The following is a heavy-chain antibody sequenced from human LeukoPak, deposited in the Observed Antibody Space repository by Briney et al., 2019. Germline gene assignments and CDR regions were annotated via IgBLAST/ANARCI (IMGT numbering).Heavy chain of an antibody. CDR2: ISAYNGNT. D-gene: IGHD2-15*01. CDR1: GYTFTSYG. CDR3: ASYLRDATSLDY. V-gene: IGHV1-18*01. Sequence: GASVKVSCKASGYTFTSYGVSWVRQAPGQGLEWMGWISAYNGNTNYAQKLQGRVTMTTDTSTSTAYMELRSPRSDDTAVYYCASYLRDATSLDYWGQGTLVTVSS. J-gene: IGHJ4*02.